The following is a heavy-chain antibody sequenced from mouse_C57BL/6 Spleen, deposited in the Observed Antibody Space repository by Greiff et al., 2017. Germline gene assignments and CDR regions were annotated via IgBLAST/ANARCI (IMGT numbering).Heavy chain of an antibody. CDR3: ARSGYYYAMDY. D-gene: IGHD2-2*01. CDR1: GYAFSSYW. J-gene: IGHJ4*01. CDR2: IYPGDGDT. V-gene: IGHV1-80*01. Sequence: VQGVESGAELVKPGASVKISCKASGYAFSSYWMNWVKQRPGKGLEWIGQIYPGDGDTNYNGKFKGKATLTADKSSSTAYMQLSSLTSEDSAVYFCARSGYYYAMDYWGQGTSVTVSS.